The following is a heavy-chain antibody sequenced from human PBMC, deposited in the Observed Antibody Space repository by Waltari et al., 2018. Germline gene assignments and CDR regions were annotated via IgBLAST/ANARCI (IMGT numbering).Heavy chain of an antibody. CDR1: GFTFNTFA. D-gene: IGHD1-7*01. V-gene: IGHV3-23*01. CDR2: ISSSGRYT. Sequence: EVQLLESGGGLVQPGGTLRLSCATSGFTFNTFAVSWVRQAPGKGLECVSTISSSGRYTFYTDSVKARFTISRDNSKSTLYLQMNSLRAEDTAVYYCAKEPRGNNWNYYFDDWGQGTLVTVSS. CDR3: AKEPRGNNWNYYFDD. J-gene: IGHJ4*02.